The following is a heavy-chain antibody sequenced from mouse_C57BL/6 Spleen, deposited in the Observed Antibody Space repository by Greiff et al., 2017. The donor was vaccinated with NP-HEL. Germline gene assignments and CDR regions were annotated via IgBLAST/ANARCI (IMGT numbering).Heavy chain of an antibody. D-gene: IGHD4-1*01. V-gene: IGHV3-6*01. J-gene: IGHJ1*03. Sequence: EVQLQESGPGLVKPSHSLSLTCSVTGYSITSGYYWNWIRQFPGNKLEWMGYISYDGSNNYNPSLKNRISITRDTSKNQFFLKLNSVTTEDTATYYCARGGWDGDWYFDVWGTGTTVTVSS. CDR1: GYSITSGYY. CDR3: ARGGWDGDWYFDV. CDR2: ISYDGSN.